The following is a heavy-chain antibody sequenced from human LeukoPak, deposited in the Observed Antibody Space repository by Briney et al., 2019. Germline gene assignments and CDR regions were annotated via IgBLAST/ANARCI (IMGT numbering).Heavy chain of an antibody. Sequence: SETLSLTCGVFGGSFSGHFYSWIRQSPGKGLEWIGEITHRGSINYNPSLKSRIAMSVDTSKNHFSLNLTSVTAADNGIYYCARALAAAVINWGQGALVTVSS. J-gene: IGHJ1*01. CDR3: ARALAAAVIN. CDR1: GGSFSGHF. D-gene: IGHD6-13*01. CDR2: ITHRGSI. V-gene: IGHV4-34*10.